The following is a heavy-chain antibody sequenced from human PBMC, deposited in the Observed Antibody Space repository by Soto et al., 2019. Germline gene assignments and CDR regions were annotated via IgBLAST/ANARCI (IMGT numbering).Heavy chain of an antibody. CDR1: GGSIRNYY. J-gene: IGHJ5*02. CDR3: VRVPYCSSTNCFGFDP. CDR2: IYYSGST. D-gene: IGHD2-2*01. Sequence: TSETLSLTCTVSGGSIRNYYWSWIRQPPAKGLEWIGYIYYSGSTDYNPSLKSRVTISLDTSKNQFSLKLTSVTAADTAVYYCVRVPYCSSTNCFGFDPWGQGTLVTVSS. V-gene: IGHV4-59*01.